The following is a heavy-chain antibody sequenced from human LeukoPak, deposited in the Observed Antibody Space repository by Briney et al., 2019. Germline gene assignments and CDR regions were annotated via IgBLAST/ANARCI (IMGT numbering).Heavy chain of an antibody. V-gene: IGHV4-4*07. CDR3: ARDQVASYGSGSGWFDP. Sequence: PSETLSLTCSGSGGSISSYYWSWIRQPAGKGLEWIGRIFTTGSTNYNPSLKSRVTISVDKSKNLCSLKLSSVTAADTAVYYCARDQVASYGSGSGWFDPWGQGTLVTVSS. J-gene: IGHJ5*02. D-gene: IGHD3-10*01. CDR1: GGSISSYY. CDR2: IFTTGST.